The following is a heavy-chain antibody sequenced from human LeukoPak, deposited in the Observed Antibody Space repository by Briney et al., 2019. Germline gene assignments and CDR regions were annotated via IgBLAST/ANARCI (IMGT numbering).Heavy chain of an antibody. CDR1: GGSISSSSYY. Sequence: PSETLSLTCTVSGGSISSSSYYWGWIRQPPGKGLEWIGSIYYSGSTYYNPSLKSRVTISVDTSKNQFSLKLGSVTAADTAVYYCAGSSGYYPNWFDPWGQGTLVTVSS. CDR3: AGSSGYYPNWFDP. J-gene: IGHJ5*02. CDR2: IYYSGST. D-gene: IGHD3-22*01. V-gene: IGHV4-39*01.